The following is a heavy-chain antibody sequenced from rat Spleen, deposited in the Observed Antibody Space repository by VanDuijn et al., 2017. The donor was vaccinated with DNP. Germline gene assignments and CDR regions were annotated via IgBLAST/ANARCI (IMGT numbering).Heavy chain of an antibody. Sequence: EVQLVESGGDLVQPGRSLRLSCIASGFTFSDYWMTWIRQVPGKGLEWVAAITNGVGSTFYLDSVKGRFTISRDNAKSTLYLQLDSLRSEDTATYYCARREGWGQGVMVTVSS. CDR3: ARREG. D-gene: IGHD1-11*01. CDR1: GFTFSDYW. J-gene: IGHJ2*01. CDR2: ITNGVGST. V-gene: IGHV5-31*01.